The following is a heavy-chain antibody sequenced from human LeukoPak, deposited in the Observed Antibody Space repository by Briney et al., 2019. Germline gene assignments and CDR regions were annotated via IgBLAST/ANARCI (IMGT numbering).Heavy chain of an antibody. Sequence: KPSETLSLTCAVYGGSFSGYYWSWIRQPPGKGLEWIGEINHSGSTNYNPSLKSRVTISVDTSKNQFSLKLSSATAADTAVYYCARSKWELILCFDLWGRGTLVTVSS. CDR1: GGSFSGYY. CDR3: ARSKWELILCFDL. V-gene: IGHV4-34*01. CDR2: INHSGST. D-gene: IGHD1-26*01. J-gene: IGHJ2*01.